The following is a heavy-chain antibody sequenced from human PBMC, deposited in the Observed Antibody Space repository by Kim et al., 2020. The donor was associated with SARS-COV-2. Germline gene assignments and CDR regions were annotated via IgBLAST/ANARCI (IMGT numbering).Heavy chain of an antibody. V-gene: IGHV3-23*01. CDR3: AKDHPSNGWPTFDS. Sequence: GGSLRLSCAASGFTFSRRAMSWVRQAPGKGLEWIASVNNGGNAYYADSVKGRFTVSRDITMDTLYLQMNSLTAEVTALYYCAKDHPSNGWPTFDSWGQGT. CDR1: GFTFSRRA. J-gene: IGHJ4*02. CDR2: VNNGGNA. D-gene: IGHD6-19*01.